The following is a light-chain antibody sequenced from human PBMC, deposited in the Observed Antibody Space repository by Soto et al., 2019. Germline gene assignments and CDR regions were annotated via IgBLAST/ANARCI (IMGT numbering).Light chain of an antibody. CDR3: QKRHMCPIT. CDR2: DAY. Sequence: EVVLTQSPVTLSLYPGDRATLSCRASQSFRCLLAWYQQKPGQAPRLLIYDAYNRATGIPPRFSGSGSGTDFTLTISSLEPEYSAVDYCQKRHMCPITSGQGERREIK. J-gene: IGKJ5*01. CDR1: QSFRCL. V-gene: IGKV3-11*01.